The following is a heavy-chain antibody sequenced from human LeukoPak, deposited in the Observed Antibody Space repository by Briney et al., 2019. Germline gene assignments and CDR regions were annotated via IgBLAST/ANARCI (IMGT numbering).Heavy chain of an antibody. J-gene: IGHJ4*02. Sequence: PGGSLRLSCATSGFNFDRYTIHWVRQAPGKGLEWVSLAGWAGGTTFYSDSVRGRFTISRDSGRKSVYLQMNSLRAEDTAVYYCAKDHDYSTLRQFDYWGQGTLVTVSS. V-gene: IGHV3-43*01. CDR1: GFNFDRYT. D-gene: IGHD4-11*01. CDR2: AGWAGGTT. CDR3: AKDHDYSTLRQFDY.